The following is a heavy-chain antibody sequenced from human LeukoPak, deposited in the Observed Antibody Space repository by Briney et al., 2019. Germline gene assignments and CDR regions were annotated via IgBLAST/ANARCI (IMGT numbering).Heavy chain of an antibody. CDR3: ARGATRRSSGAFDI. D-gene: IGHD6-6*01. Sequence: GGSLRLSRAASAFTLSNYELHWVRQAPGKGLEWISYISSSGSIINYAHSVKGRFTISRDNAKNSLYLQRNSLRAEDTAVYYCARGATRRSSGAFDIWGQGTMVTVSS. V-gene: IGHV3-48*03. CDR1: AFTLSNYE. J-gene: IGHJ3*02. CDR2: ISSSGSII.